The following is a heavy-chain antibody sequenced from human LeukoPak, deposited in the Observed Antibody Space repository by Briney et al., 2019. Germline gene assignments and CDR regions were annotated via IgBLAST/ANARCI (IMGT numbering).Heavy chain of an antibody. D-gene: IGHD5-12*01. CDR2: ISSNGGST. J-gene: IGHJ4*02. CDR3: ARETYSGYHIFTAYFDY. V-gene: IGHV3-64*01. Sequence: GGSLRLSCAASGFTFSSYAMHWVRQAPGKGLEYVSAISSNGGSTYYANSVKGRFTISRDNAKNSLYLQMNSLRAEDTAVYYCARETYSGYHIFTAYFDYWGQGTLVTVSS. CDR1: GFTFSSYA.